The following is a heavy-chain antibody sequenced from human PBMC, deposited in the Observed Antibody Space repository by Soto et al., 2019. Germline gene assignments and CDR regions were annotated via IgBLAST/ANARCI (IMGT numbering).Heavy chain of an antibody. J-gene: IGHJ4*02. CDR2: IKQDGSER. D-gene: IGHD6-19*01. Sequence: EVQLVESGGGLVQPGGSVRLSCAASGFSLNGYWMNWVRQAPGRGLEWVAIIKQDGSERYYVDSVKGRFTISRDNAKNSLYLQMSSLRVEDTALYYCARSSGWLHDYWGQGTLVTVSS. V-gene: IGHV3-7*01. CDR3: ARSSGWLHDY. CDR1: GFSLNGYW.